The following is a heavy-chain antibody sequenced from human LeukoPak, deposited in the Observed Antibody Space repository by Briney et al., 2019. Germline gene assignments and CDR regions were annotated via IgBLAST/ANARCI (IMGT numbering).Heavy chain of an antibody. CDR1: GFNFGSFA. CDR3: ATESSLSN. Sequence: GRSLRLSCVASGFNFGSFAMDWLRQAPGKGRVGVGDISYDGAYQSYAVSVRGRFTISRDNSKNTLYLQMNSLRPEDAAVYYCATESSLSNWGRGTLVTVSA. V-gene: IGHV3-30*04. J-gene: IGHJ4*02. CDR2: ISYDGAYQ.